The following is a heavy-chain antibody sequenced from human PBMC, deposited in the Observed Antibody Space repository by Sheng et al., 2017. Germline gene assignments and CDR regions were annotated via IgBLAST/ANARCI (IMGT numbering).Heavy chain of an antibody. J-gene: IGHJ3*01. Sequence: EVQLVESGGGLVQPGGSLRLSCAASGFSFSSHWMSWVRQAPGKGLEWVANIKQDGSDKYYVDSVRGRFSISRDNAENSLYLQMNSLRVEDAAVYYCVRGGGAFDFWGLGT. CDR1: GFSFSSHW. V-gene: IGHV3-7*01. D-gene: IGHD6-25*01. CDR2: IKQDGSDK. CDR3: VRGGGAFDF.